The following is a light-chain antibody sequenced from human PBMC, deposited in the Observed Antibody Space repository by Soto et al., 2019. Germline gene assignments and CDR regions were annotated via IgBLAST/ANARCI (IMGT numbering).Light chain of an antibody. J-gene: IGLJ2*01. CDR1: SSNIGAGYD. CDR3: QSYDSSLSGSVV. CDR2: GNS. Sequence: QSALTQPPSVSGAPGQRVTISCTGSSSNIGAGYDVHWYQQLPGTAPKLLIYGNSNRPSGVPDRSSGSKSGTSASLAITGLQAEDEADYYCQSYDSSLSGSVVFGGGTKVTVL. V-gene: IGLV1-40*01.